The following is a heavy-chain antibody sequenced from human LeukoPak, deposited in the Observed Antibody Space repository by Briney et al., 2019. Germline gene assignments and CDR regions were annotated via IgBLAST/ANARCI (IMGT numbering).Heavy chain of an antibody. D-gene: IGHD3-10*01. CDR3: ARSPYYYGSGSYPD. CDR1: GYTFTSYD. Sequence: ASAKVSCKASGYTFTSYDINWVRQATAQGLEWMGWMNPNSGNTGYAQKFQGRVTMTRNTSISTAYMELGSLRSEDTAVYYCARSPYYYGSGSYPDWGQGTLVTVSS. V-gene: IGHV1-8*01. J-gene: IGHJ4*02. CDR2: MNPNSGNT.